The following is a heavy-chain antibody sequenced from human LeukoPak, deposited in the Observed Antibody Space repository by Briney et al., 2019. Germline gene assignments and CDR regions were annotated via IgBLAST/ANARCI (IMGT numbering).Heavy chain of an antibody. CDR2: INQDGSEK. CDR3: ARDRTAGFDY. Sequence: GGSLRLSCEASGFTLSHYWTSWVRQAPGKGLEWVANINQDGSEKYYVDSVKGRFTISRDIARNSLYLQMNSLRAEDTAVYYCARDRTAGFDYWGQGTLVTVSS. J-gene: IGHJ4*02. V-gene: IGHV3-7*01. CDR1: GFTLSHYW.